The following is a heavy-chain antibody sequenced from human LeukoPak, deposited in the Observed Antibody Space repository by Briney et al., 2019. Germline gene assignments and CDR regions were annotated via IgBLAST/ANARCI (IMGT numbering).Heavy chain of an antibody. Sequence: GGSLRLSCAASGFTFSDYAMSWVRQAPGKGLEWVSGISGSGGSTYYADSVKGRFTISRDNSKKNLYLQMNSLRAEDTALYYCAMLRGVISVDAFDIWGQGTMVTVSS. D-gene: IGHD3-10*01. CDR3: AMLRGVISVDAFDI. J-gene: IGHJ3*02. CDR2: ISGSGGST. CDR1: GFTFSDYA. V-gene: IGHV3-23*01.